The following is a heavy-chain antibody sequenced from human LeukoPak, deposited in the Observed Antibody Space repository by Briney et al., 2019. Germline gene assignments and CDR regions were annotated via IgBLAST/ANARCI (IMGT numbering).Heavy chain of an antibody. V-gene: IGHV1-69*13. J-gene: IGHJ6*04. CDR2: IIPIFGTA. Sequence: SVKVSCKASGGTFSSYAISWVRQAPGQGLEWMGGIIPIFGTANYAQKFQGRVTITADEPTSTAYMELSSLRSEDTAVYYCAGGNYGSGSYYNYYYYGMDVWGKGTTVTVSS. D-gene: IGHD3-10*01. CDR1: GGTFSSYA. CDR3: AGGNYGSGSYYNYYYYGMDV.